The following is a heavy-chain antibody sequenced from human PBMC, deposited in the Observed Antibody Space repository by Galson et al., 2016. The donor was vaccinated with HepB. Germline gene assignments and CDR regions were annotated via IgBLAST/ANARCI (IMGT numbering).Heavy chain of an antibody. Sequence: ETLSLTCTVSGGSIGSSGYYWGWIRQPPGEALEWIGTIFHTGSTLYNPSLKSRVTISVDTSKNQFSLKLSSVTAADTAVYFCAKHMMVTSNYFYYGMGVWGQGTTVTVSS. CDR1: GGSIGSSGYY. V-gene: IGHV4-39*01. CDR3: AKHMMVTSNYFYYGMGV. CDR2: IFHTGST. D-gene: IGHD2-21*02. J-gene: IGHJ6*02.